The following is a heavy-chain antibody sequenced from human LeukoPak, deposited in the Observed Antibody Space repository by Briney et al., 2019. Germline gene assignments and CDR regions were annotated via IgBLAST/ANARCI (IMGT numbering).Heavy chain of an antibody. CDR2: ISGSGTST. J-gene: IGHJ4*02. CDR3: ARVRGYYDSNGYYAATYYFDY. Sequence: GGSLRLSCAASGFTFRSYAMSWVRQAPGKGLEWVLAISGSGTSTYYADSVKGRFTISRDNAKNSLYLQMNSLRAEDTAVYYCARVRGYYDSNGYYAATYYFDYWGQGTLVTVSS. V-gene: IGHV3-23*01. D-gene: IGHD3-22*01. CDR1: GFTFRSYA.